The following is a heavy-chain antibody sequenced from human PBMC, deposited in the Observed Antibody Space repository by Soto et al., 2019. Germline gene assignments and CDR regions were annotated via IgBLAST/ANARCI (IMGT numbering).Heavy chain of an antibody. CDR2: ISAYNGNT. CDR3: ARGGYYDSTGYYRTVFDY. CDR1: GYTFTSYG. D-gene: IGHD3-22*01. Sequence: GSVKVSCKASGYTFTSYGISWVRQAPEQGLERMGWISAYNGNTNYAQKLQGRVTMTTDTSTSTAYMELRSLRSDDTAVYYCARGGYYDSTGYYRTVFDYWGQGSLVTVSS. J-gene: IGHJ4*02. V-gene: IGHV1-18*01.